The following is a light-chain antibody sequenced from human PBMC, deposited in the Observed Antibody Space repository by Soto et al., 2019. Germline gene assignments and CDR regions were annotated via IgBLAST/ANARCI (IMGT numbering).Light chain of an antibody. Sequence: EIVLTQSPGTLSSSPGERATLSCRASRSLTSSYLAWYQQKPGQSPRLLIYGASRRATGIPDRFSGSGSGTDFTLTISRLEPEDFAVYYCQQYDASLWTFGQGTKVEIK. CDR2: GAS. CDR1: RSLTSSY. CDR3: QQYDASLWT. V-gene: IGKV3-20*01. J-gene: IGKJ1*01.